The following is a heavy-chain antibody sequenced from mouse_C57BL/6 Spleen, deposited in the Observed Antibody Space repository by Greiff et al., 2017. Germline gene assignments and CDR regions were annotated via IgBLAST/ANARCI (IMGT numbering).Heavy chain of an antibody. CDR3: TRKTPTGTEAMDD. J-gene: IGHJ4*01. V-gene: IGHV5-9-1*02. D-gene: IGHD4-1*02. Sequence: EVHLVESGEGLVKPGGSLKLSCAASGFTFSSYAMSWVRQTPEKRLEWVAYISSGGDYIYYADTVKGRFTISRDNARNTLYLQMSSLKSEDTAMYYCTRKTPTGTEAMDDWGQGTSVTVSS. CDR1: GFTFSSYA. CDR2: ISSGGDYI.